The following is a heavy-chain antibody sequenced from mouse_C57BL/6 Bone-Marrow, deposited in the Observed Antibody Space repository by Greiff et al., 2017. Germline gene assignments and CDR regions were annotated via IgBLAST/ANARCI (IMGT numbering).Heavy chain of an antibody. J-gene: IGHJ3*01. CDR1: GYTFTDYE. CDR2: IDPEIGGT. D-gene: IGHD1-1*01. CDR3: TRRDYYGTPAWFAY. Sequence: VQLVESGAELVRPGASVTLSCKASGYTFTDYEMHWVKQTPVHGLEWIGAIDPEIGGTAYNQKFKGKAILTADKSSSTAYMELRSLTSEDSAVYYCTRRDYYGTPAWFAYWGQGTLVTVSA. V-gene: IGHV1-15*01.